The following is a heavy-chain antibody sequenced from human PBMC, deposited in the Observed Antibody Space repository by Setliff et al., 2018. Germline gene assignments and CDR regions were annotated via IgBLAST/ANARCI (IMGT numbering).Heavy chain of an antibody. Sequence: SETLSLTCTVSGGSISSYYWSWIRQPPGKGLEWIAYIYYSGSTNYNPSLKSRVTISVDTSKHQFSLKLSSVTAADTAVYYCAREWGSSSWSSPRYYYYGMDVWGQGTTVTVSS. CDR2: IYYSGST. CDR1: GGSISSYY. J-gene: IGHJ6*02. D-gene: IGHD6-13*01. V-gene: IGHV4-59*01. CDR3: AREWGSSSWSSPRYYYYGMDV.